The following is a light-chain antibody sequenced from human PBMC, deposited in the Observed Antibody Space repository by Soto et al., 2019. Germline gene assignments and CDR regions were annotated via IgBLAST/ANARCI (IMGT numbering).Light chain of an antibody. CDR3: QQYDTSPPRYT. Sequence: EIVLTQSPGTLSLSPGERATLSCRASQSVSSSYLAWYQQKPGQAPRLLIYGASSRATGIPDRFSGSGSGTDFTLTISRLEPEDFAVYYCQQYDTSPPRYTFGQGTKVDIK. CDR2: GAS. CDR1: QSVSSSY. V-gene: IGKV3-20*01. J-gene: IGKJ2*01.